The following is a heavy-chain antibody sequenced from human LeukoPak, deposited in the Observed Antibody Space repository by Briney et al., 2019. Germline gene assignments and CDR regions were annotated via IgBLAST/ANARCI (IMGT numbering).Heavy chain of an antibody. CDR1: GYTFTNYY. Sequence: ASVKVSCKASGYTFTNYYISWVRQAPGQGLEWMGWINPNSGGAIYTQKFQGRVTMTRDTSSNTAYMQLSRLAPDDAAVYYCARVFAPSDSGGYYSKYWGQGTLVTVSS. J-gene: IGHJ4*02. CDR2: INPNSGGA. D-gene: IGHD3-22*01. V-gene: IGHV1-2*02. CDR3: ARVFAPSDSGGYYSKY.